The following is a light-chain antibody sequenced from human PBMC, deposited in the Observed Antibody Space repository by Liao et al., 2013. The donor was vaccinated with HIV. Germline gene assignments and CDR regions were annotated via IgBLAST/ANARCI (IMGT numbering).Light chain of an antibody. CDR1: NIGSKS. J-gene: IGLJ2*01. V-gene: IGLV3-21*01. CDR3: QVWDRSSDEGV. CDR2: YDS. Sequence: SYVLTQPASVSVAPGKTARITCGGNNIGSKSVHWYQQKPGQAPVLVIYYDSDRPSGIPERFSGSNSGNTATLTISRVEAGDEADYYCQVWDRSSDEGVFGGGTKVTVL.